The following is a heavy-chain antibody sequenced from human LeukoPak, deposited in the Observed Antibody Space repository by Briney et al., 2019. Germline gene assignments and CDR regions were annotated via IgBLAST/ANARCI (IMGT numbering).Heavy chain of an antibody. J-gene: IGHJ6*02. V-gene: IGHV1-2*02. CDR2: INPNSGGT. Sequence: ASVKVSCKASGYTFTGYYMHWVRQAPGQGLEWMGWINPNSGGTNYAQKFQGRVTMTEDTSTDTAYMELSSLRSEDTAVYYCATVYSNYGMDVWGQGTTVTVSS. CDR1: GYTFTGYY. CDR3: ATVYSNYGMDV. D-gene: IGHD4-11*01.